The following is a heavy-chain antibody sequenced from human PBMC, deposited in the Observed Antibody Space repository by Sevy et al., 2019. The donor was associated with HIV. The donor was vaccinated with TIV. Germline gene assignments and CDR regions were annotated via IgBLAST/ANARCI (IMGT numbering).Heavy chain of an antibody. V-gene: IGHV3-23*01. Sequence: GGSLRLSCAASGFTFSSYVMTWVRQAPGKGLEWVSTISGSGGTTYYADSVKGRFTISRDNSKNTLDLQINSLRAEDTAVYYGDGIAAAGRDYWGQGTLVTVSS. D-gene: IGHD6-13*01. CDR2: ISGSGGTT. CDR1: GFTFSSYV. J-gene: IGHJ4*02. CDR3: DGIAAAGRDY.